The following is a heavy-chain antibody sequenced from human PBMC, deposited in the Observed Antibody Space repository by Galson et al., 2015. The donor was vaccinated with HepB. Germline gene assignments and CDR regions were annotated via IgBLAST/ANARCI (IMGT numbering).Heavy chain of an antibody. V-gene: IGHV4-34*01. CDR1: GGSFSGYY. D-gene: IGHD2-21*01. CDR2: INHSGST. Sequence: ETLSLTCAVYGGSFSGYYWSWIRQPPGKGLEWIGEINHSGSTNYNPSLKSRVTISVDTSKNQFSLKLSSVTAADTAVYYCARGLRVKGMDVWGQGTTVTVSS. J-gene: IGHJ6*02. CDR3: ARGLRVKGMDV.